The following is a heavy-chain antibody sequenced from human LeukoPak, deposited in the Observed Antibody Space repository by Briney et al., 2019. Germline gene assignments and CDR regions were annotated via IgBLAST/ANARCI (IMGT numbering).Heavy chain of an antibody. D-gene: IGHD3-10*01. CDR3: ARDFLRFGELLGEDWFDP. J-gene: IGHJ5*02. Sequence: PGGSLRLSCAASGFTFSTYSMNWVRQAPGKGLEWVSFISSGSSYIYYADSVKGRFTISRDNAKNSLYLKMNSLRAEDTAVYYCARDFLRFGELLGEDWFDPWGQGTLVTVSS. CDR2: ISSGSSYI. V-gene: IGHV3-21*01. CDR1: GFTFSTYS.